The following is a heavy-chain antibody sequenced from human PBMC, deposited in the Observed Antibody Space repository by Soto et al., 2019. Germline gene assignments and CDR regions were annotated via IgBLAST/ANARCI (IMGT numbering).Heavy chain of an antibody. CDR3: ATPGPRNYYGSGSYFWFDP. V-gene: IGHV1-24*01. CDR2: FDPEDGET. CDR1: GYTLTELS. J-gene: IGHJ5*02. D-gene: IGHD3-10*01. Sequence: GASVKVSCKVSGYTLTELSMHWVRQAPGKGLEWKRSFDPEDGETIYAQKFQGRVTMTEDTSTDTAYMELSSLRSEDTAVYYCATPGPRNYYGSGSYFWFDPWGQGTLVTVSS.